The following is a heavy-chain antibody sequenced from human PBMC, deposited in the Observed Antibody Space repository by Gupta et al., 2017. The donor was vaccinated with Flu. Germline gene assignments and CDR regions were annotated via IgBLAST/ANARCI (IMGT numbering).Heavy chain of an antibody. D-gene: IGHD3/OR15-3a*01. V-gene: IGHV1-2*02. J-gene: IGHJ4*02. CDR1: GYTFTDYY. CDR2: INPNSGAT. CDR3: VREWTAASSQSPPWDY. Sequence: QVQLVQSGAEVMKPGASVKVSCKASGYTFTDYYMQWVRQAPGQGLEWMGKINPNSGATSYAEKVQGRVSMTRDTSISTTYMELSRLTSDDTAVYYWVREWTAASSQSPPWDYWGQGTLVTVSS.